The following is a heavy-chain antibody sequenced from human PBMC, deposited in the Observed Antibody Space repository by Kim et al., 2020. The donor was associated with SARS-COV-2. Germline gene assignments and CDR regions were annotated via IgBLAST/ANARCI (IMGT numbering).Heavy chain of an antibody. CDR1: GFTFSSYG. D-gene: IGHD5-18*01. J-gene: IGHJ6*02. Sequence: GGSLRLSCAASGFTFSSYGMLWVRQAPGKGLEWVALISYHGNNNYYADSVKGPFTISRDNSKNTLYLQMNSLRAEDTAVYYCARANEDTNSEISGMVVWGQGTTVPV. CDR2: ISYHGNNN. CDR3: ARANEDTNSEISGMVV. V-gene: IGHV3-30*03.